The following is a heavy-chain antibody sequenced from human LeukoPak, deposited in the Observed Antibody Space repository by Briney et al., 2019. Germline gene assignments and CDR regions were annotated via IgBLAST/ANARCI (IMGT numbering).Heavy chain of an antibody. Sequence: GGSLRLSCEASGFTFSSYDMHWVRQATGKGLEWVSAIGTAGDTYYPGSVKGRFTISRENAKNSLYLQMNSLRAGDTAVYCCARGVVFRMVRRYYYMDVWGKGTTVTVSS. D-gene: IGHD3-10*01. CDR2: IGTAGDT. CDR1: GFTFSSYD. V-gene: IGHV3-13*01. J-gene: IGHJ6*03. CDR3: ARGVVFRMVRRYYYMDV.